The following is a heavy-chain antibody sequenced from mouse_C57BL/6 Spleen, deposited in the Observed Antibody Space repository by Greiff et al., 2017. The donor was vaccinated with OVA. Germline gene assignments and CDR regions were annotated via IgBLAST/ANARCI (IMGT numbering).Heavy chain of an antibody. CDR2: IDPANGNT. CDR1: GFNIKNTY. V-gene: IGHV14-3*01. CDR3: ARGAYYIGWFAY. Sequence: EVMLVESVAELVRPGASVKLSCTASGFNIKNTYMHWVKQRPEQGLEWIGRIDPANGNTKYAPKFHGKATITADTASNTAYRQLSSLTSEDTAIYYCARGAYYIGWFAYWGQGTLVTVSA. D-gene: IGHD2-12*01. J-gene: IGHJ3*01.